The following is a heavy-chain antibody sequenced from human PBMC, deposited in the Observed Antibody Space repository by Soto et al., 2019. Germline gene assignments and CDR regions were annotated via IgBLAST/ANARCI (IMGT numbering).Heavy chain of an antibody. CDR1: GFAYTFYC. D-gene: IGHD6-6*01. J-gene: IGHJ5*02. V-gene: IGHV1-2*07. Sequence: SGQVSCTSSGFAYTFYCLHWLRQAPGQGLEWVGWINANTGGTENAHKFQGRVTLTMDTSISTASLTLARLTSDYTAPSYCSNDITRQLAYWLDPWGQGTQVTVSS. CDR3: SNDITRQLAYWLDP. CDR2: INANTGGT.